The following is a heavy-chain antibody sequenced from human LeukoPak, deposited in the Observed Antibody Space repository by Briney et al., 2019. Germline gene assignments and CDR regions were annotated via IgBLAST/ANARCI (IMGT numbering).Heavy chain of an antibody. CDR1: GFTFDDYG. Sequence: GGSLRLSCAASGFTFDDYGMSWVRQVPGKGLEWVANIKPDGSEKYYVDSVKGRFSISRDNAENSVSLQMSSLRGEDTAVYYCARESRGYNILTGYYTQLDYWGQGTRVTVSS. D-gene: IGHD3-9*01. CDR2: IKPDGSEK. V-gene: IGHV3-7*01. CDR3: ARESRGYNILTGYYTQLDY. J-gene: IGHJ4*02.